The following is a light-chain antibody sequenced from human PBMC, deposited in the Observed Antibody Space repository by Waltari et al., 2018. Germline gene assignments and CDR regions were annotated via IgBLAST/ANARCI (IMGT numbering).Light chain of an antibody. V-gene: IGLV1-40*01. CDR2: RYN. CDR3: QSYDGSLSASI. J-gene: IGLJ2*01. CDR1: SSNIGAGYD. Sequence: QSVLTQPPSMSGAPGQRVTISCTGSSSNIGAGYDVHWYQQLPGKVPKLLIYRYNNRPSGVPDRFSGSKSGTSASLAIAGLQAEDEADYYCQSYDGSLSASIFGGGTKLTVL.